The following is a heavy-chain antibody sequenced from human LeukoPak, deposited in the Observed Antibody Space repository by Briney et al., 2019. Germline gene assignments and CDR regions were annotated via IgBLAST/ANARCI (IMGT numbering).Heavy chain of an antibody. CDR3: ARGYSSGWQDY. Sequence: PSETLSLTCTVSGYSISSGYYWGWIRQPPGKGLEWIGSIYHSGSTYYNPSLKSRVTISVDTSKNQFSLKLSSVTAADTAVYYCARGYSSGWQDYWGQGTLVTVSS. V-gene: IGHV4-38-2*02. D-gene: IGHD6-19*01. J-gene: IGHJ4*02. CDR2: IYHSGST. CDR1: GYSISSGYY.